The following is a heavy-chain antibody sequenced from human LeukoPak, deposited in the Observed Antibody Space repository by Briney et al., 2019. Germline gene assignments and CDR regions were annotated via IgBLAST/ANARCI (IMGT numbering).Heavy chain of an antibody. V-gene: IGHV4-34*01. Sequence: SETLSLTCAVYGGSFSGYYWSWIRQPPGKVLEWIGEINHSGSTNYNPSLKSRVTISVDTSENQFSLKLSSVTAADTAVYYCARGRVYYYDSSAPIFDYWGQGTLVTVSS. CDR3: ARGRVYYYDSSAPIFDY. CDR1: GGSFSGYY. J-gene: IGHJ4*02. CDR2: INHSGST. D-gene: IGHD3-22*01.